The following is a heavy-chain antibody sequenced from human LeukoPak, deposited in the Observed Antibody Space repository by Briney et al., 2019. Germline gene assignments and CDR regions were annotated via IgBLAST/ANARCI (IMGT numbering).Heavy chain of an antibody. Sequence: SETLSLTCTVSGGSISSYYWSWIRQPPGKGLEWIGYIYYSGSTNYNPSLKSRDTISVDTSKNQFSLKLSSVTAADTAVYYCARGNGWVCSSTSCYNWFDPWGQGTLVTVSS. J-gene: IGHJ5*02. V-gene: IGHV4-59*01. CDR3: ARGNGWVCSSTSCYNWFDP. CDR1: GGSISSYY. D-gene: IGHD2-2*01. CDR2: IYYSGST.